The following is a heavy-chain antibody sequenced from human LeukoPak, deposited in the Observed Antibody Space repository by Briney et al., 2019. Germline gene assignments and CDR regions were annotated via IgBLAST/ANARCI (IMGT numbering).Heavy chain of an antibody. D-gene: IGHD2-21*02. CDR2: IIPIFGTA. V-gene: IGHV1-69*13. Sequence: ASVKVSCKASGGTFSSYAISWVRQAPGQGLEWMGGIIPIFGTANYAQKFQGRVTITADESTSTAYMELSSLRSEDTAVYYCAREPEHCGGDCGFDYWGQGTLVTVSS. CDR3: AREPEHCGGDCGFDY. CDR1: GGTFSSYA. J-gene: IGHJ4*02.